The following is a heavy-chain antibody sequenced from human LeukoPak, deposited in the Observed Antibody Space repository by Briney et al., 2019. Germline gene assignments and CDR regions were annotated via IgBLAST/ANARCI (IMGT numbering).Heavy chain of an antibody. CDR2: MNPNSGNT. V-gene: IGHV1-8*03. J-gene: IGHJ4*02. CDR3: ARARRYCSSTSCYSDFHY. Sequence: ASVKVSCKASGYTFTSYDINWVRQATGQGREWMGWMNPNSGNTGYAQKFQGRVTITRNTSISTAYMELSSLRSEDTAVYYCARARRYCSSTSCYSDFHYWGQGTLVTVSS. D-gene: IGHD2-2*01. CDR1: GYTFTSYD.